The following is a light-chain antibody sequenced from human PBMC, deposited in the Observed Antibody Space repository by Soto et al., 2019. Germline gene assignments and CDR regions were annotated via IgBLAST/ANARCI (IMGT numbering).Light chain of an antibody. CDR1: QSVISNY. J-gene: IGKJ2*02. Sequence: EIVLTQSPGTLSLSPGERATLSCRASQSVISNYLAWYQQKPGQAPRLLIYDSSSRAAGIPARFSGSGSGTDFTLTISRLAPEDFAMYYCQQYGSTPCTFGQGTNLEIK. CDR3: QQYGSTPCT. CDR2: DSS. V-gene: IGKV3-20*01.